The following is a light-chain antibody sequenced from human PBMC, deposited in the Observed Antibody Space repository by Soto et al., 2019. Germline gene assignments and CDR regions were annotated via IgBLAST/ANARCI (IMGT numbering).Light chain of an antibody. CDR2: EVS. V-gene: IGLV2-8*01. CDR1: SSDVGGYNY. J-gene: IGLJ3*02. Sequence: QSALTQPPSASGSPGQSVTISCTGTSSDVGGYNYVSWYQQHPGKAPKVMIYEVSKRPSGVPDRFSGSKSGNTASLTVSGLQAEDEADYYCSSYEATYNLRVFGGGTKVTVL. CDR3: SSYEATYNLRV.